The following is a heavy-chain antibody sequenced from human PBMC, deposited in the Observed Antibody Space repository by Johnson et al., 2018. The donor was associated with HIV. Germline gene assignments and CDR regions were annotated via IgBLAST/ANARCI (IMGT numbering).Heavy chain of an antibody. J-gene: IGHJ3*01. CDR3: AKDQDGTYNLGAFDS. D-gene: IGHD1-14*01. Sequence: QVQLVESGGGVVQPGGSLRLSCAVSGFNFRDYGMHWVRQAPGKGLDWLAVIYHDGSNKYYADSVNGRFTISRDNSQNTLHLQMNSLRPEDTALYYCAKDQDGTYNLGAFDSWGQGTMVTVSS. CDR1: GFNFRDYG. V-gene: IGHV3-30*18. CDR2: IYHDGSNK.